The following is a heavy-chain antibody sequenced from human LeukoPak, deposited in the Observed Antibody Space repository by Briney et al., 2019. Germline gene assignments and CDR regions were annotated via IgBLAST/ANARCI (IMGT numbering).Heavy chain of an antibody. V-gene: IGHV4-59*01. J-gene: IGHJ4*02. CDR2: IYYSGST. CDR1: GGSIRSYY. Sequence: SSETLSLTCAVSGGSIRSYYWSWIRQPPGKGLEWIGYIYYSGSTNYNPSLKSRVTISVDTSKNQFSLKLSSVTAADTAVYYCARDPRYCSGGSCYHSFDYWGQGTLVTVSS. D-gene: IGHD2-15*01. CDR3: ARDPRYCSGGSCYHSFDY.